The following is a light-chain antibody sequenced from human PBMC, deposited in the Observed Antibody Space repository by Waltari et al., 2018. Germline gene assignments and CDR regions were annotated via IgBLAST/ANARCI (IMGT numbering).Light chain of an antibody. V-gene: IGLV2-23*02. CDR2: EVN. CDR1: SNDVGIYNL. Sequence: QSALTQPASVSGSPGQSITISCTGTSNDVGIYNLVSWYQQHPGKAPKLMIYEVNKPPSGVSTRFSGSKSGNTASLTISGLQAEDEADYYCCSYAGSSTYVVFGGGTKLTVL. J-gene: IGLJ2*01. CDR3: CSYAGSSTYVV.